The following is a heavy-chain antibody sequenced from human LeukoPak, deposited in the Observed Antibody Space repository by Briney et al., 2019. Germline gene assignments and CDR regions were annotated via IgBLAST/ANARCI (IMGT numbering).Heavy chain of an antibody. CDR1: GGSFSGYY. V-gene: IGHV4-34*01. J-gene: IGHJ5*02. D-gene: IGHD3-10*01. CDR2: INHSGSI. CDR3: ARHSGPKLLWFGGNWFDP. Sequence: SETLSLTCAVYGGSFSGYYWSWIRQPPGKWLEWIGEINHSGSINYNPSLKSRVTISVDTSKNQFSLKLSSVTAADTAVYYCARHSGPKLLWFGGNWFDPWGQGTLVTVSS.